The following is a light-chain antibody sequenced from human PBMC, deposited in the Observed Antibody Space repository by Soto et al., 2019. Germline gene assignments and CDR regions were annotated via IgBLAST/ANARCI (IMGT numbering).Light chain of an antibody. J-gene: IGKJ4*01. CDR2: DAS. CDR1: QSVSSY. V-gene: IGKV3-20*01. Sequence: IRLSMSLAAVSLTPGERATLSCRASQSVSSYLAWYQQKPGQAPRLLIYDASSRATGIPDRFSGSGSGTDFTLTISRLEPEDFAVYYCQQYGSSPGTFGGGTKVDI. CDR3: QQYGSSPGT.